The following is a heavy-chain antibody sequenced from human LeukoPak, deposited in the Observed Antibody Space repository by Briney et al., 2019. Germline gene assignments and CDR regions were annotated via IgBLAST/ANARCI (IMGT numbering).Heavy chain of an antibody. CDR1: GGSISSGGFY. D-gene: IGHD6-13*01. CDR2: IYTSGST. J-gene: IGHJ5*02. CDR3: ARDSSSWYGFDP. V-gene: IGHV4-61*02. Sequence: PSETLSLTCTVSGGSISSGGFYWSWIRQPAGKGLEWIGRIYTSGSTNYNPSLKSRVTISVDTSKNQFSLKLSSVTAADTAVYYCARDSSSWYGFDPWGQGTLVTVSS.